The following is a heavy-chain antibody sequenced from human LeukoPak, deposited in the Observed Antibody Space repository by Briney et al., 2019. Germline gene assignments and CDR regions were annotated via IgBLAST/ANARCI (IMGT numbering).Heavy chain of an antibody. CDR2: ISSSGSTI. CDR1: GFTFSDYY. CDR3: ARDRGSYDILTGYRGGVDY. V-gene: IGHV3-11*01. Sequence: GGSLRLSCAASGFTFSDYYMSWIRQAPGKGLEWVSYISSSGSTIYYADSVKGRFTISRDNAKNSLYLQMNSLRAEDTAVYYCARDRGSYDILTGYRGGVDYWGQGTLVTVSS. D-gene: IGHD3-9*01. J-gene: IGHJ4*02.